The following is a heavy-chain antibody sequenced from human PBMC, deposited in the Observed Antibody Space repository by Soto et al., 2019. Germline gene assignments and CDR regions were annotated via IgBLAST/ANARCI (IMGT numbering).Heavy chain of an antibody. J-gene: IGHJ4*02. CDR3: ASDPFGVVGDYYFDY. D-gene: IGHD3-3*01. Sequence: GASVKVSCKVSGSTLTELSMHWVRQAPGKGLEWMGGFDPEDGETIYAQKFQGRVTMTEDTSTDTAYMELSSLRSDDTAVYYCASDPFGVVGDYYFDYWGQGTLVTVSS. V-gene: IGHV1-24*01. CDR2: FDPEDGET. CDR1: GSTLTELS.